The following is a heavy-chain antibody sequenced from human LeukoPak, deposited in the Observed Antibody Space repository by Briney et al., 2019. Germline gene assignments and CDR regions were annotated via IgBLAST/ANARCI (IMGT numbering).Heavy chain of an antibody. CDR2: INPNSGDT. CDR1: GYTFTGYY. J-gene: IGHJ4*02. D-gene: IGHD5-18*01. CDR3: AKDGGRGFNYGLYYFDH. V-gene: IGHV1-2*02. Sequence: ASVKVSCKPSGYTFTGYYTHWVRQAPGQGLEWMGWINPNSGDTNYAQKFQGRVTMTRDTSISTAYMELSRLKSDDTAVYYCAKDGGRGFNYGLYYFDHWGQGTLVTVSS.